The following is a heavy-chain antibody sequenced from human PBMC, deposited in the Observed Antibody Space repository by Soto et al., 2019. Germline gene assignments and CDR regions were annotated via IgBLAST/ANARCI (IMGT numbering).Heavy chain of an antibody. CDR2: IDPSDSYT. Sequence: EVQLVQSGAEVKKPGESLRLSCQGSGYRFINYWISWVRQLPGKVLEGVGRIDPSDSYTVYSPSFQGHVTISIDTAINTAFLEWRSLQASDTAMYYCVRHGNGTPFYFDFWGRGTLVPVSS. CDR3: VRHGNGTPFYFDF. CDR1: GYRFINYW. J-gene: IGHJ4*02. V-gene: IGHV5-10-1*03. D-gene: IGHD1-1*01.